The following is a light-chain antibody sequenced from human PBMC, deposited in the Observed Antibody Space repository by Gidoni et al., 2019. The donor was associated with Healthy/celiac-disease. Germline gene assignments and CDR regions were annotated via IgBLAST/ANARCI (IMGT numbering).Light chain of an antibody. CDR2: DAS. CDR1: PRVSSN. J-gene: IGKJ1*01. Sequence: EIVLIHPPPTLSLSPGERATLSCGPSPRVSSNLAWYQQKPGQAPRLLIYDASNMATGIPARFSGSGSGTDFTLTISSLGPEDFAVYYCQQRSNWPPGTFXXXTKVEIK. CDR3: QQRSNWPPGT. V-gene: IGKV3-11*01.